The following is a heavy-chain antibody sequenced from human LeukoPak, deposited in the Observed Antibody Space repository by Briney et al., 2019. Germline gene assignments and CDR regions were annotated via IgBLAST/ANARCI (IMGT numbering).Heavy chain of an antibody. V-gene: IGHV3-33*01. CDR1: GFSFSSYG. D-gene: IGHD4-17*01. CDR3: ARDLGYGDYGFDY. CDR2: IWYDGSKK. Sequence: GRSLRLSCAASGFSFSSYGMHWVRQAPGKGLEWVAVIWYDGSKKYYADSVKGRFIISRDNSRNTLYLQMNSLRAEDTAVYYCARDLGYGDYGFDYWGQGTLVTVSS. J-gene: IGHJ4*02.